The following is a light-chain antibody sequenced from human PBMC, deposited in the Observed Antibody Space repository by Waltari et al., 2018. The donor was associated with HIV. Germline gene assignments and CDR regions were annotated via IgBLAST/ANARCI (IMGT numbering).Light chain of an antibody. CDR2: EVN. Sequence: QSALTQPASVSGSLGQSIAIPFQEDSSDVGNYDLVSWYKQHPGKAPKIIIYEVNKRPPGASNRMSGSKSGKTASLTISGLQAEDEADYYCCSYSDRRIYVFGSGTRVSAL. J-gene: IGLJ1*01. CDR1: SSDVGNYDL. V-gene: IGLV2-23*02. CDR3: CSYSDRRIYV.